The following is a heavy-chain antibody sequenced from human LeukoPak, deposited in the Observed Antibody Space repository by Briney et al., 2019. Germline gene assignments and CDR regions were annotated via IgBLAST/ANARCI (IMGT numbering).Heavy chain of an antibody. Sequence: ASVKVSCKASGYTFTIYNINWVRQATGQGLEWMGWMNPNSGNTGYAQKFQGRVTITRNTSISTTYMELSSLRSEDTAVYYCARGPLYMGRTSRYYYMDVWGRGTTVTISS. D-gene: IGHD1-26*01. CDR1: GYTFTIYN. CDR2: MNPNSGNT. V-gene: IGHV1-8*03. CDR3: ARGPLYMGRTSRYYYMDV. J-gene: IGHJ6*03.